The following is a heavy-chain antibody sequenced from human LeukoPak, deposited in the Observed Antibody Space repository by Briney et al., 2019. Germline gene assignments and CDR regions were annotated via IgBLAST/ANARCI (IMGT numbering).Heavy chain of an antibody. CDR2: ISYDGSNK. D-gene: IGHD2-2*01. V-gene: IGHV3-30*04. CDR3: ARGSDCSSTSCLPAYYYMDV. CDR1: GFTFSSYA. J-gene: IGHJ6*03. Sequence: GGSLRLSCAASGFTFSSYAMHWVRQAPGKGLEWVAVISYDGSNKYYADSVKGRFTISRDNSKNTLYLQMNSLRAEDTAVYYCARGSDCSSTSCLPAYYYMDVWGKGTTVTVSS.